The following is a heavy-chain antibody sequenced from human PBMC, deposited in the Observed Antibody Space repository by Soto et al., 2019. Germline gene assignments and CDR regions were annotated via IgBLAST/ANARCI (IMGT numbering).Heavy chain of an antibody. J-gene: IGHJ4*02. Sequence: HPGGSLGLSCAASGFTFNSYGMHWVRQAPGKGLEWVAVISYDGSNKYYADSVKGRFTISRDNSKNTLYLQMNSLRAEDTAVYYCAKLSVAVAGRTYDYWGQGTLVTVSS. CDR3: AKLSVAVAGRTYDY. CDR1: GFTFNSYG. D-gene: IGHD6-19*01. CDR2: ISYDGSNK. V-gene: IGHV3-30*18.